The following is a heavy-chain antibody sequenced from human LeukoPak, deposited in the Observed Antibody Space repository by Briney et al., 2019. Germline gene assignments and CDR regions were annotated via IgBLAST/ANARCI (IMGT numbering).Heavy chain of an antibody. Sequence: GGSLRLSCAASGFTFSSYAMSWVRQAPGKGLEWVSAISGSGGSTYYADSVKGRFTISRDNSKNTLYLQMNRLRAEDTAVYYCAKGGDIGVVVAALDYWGQGTLVTGSP. CDR3: AKGGDIGVVVAALDY. J-gene: IGHJ4*02. D-gene: IGHD2-15*01. CDR2: ISGSGGST. V-gene: IGHV3-23*01. CDR1: GFTFSSYA.